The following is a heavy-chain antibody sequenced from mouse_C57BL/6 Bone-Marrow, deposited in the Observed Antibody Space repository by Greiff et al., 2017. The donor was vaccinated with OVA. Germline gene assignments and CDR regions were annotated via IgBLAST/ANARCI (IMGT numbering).Heavy chain of an antibody. CDR2: IDPETGGH. CDR1: GYTFTDYE. D-gene: IGHD2-5*01. CDR3: TRGYSNYYAMDD. Sequence: QVQLQQSGAELVRPGASVTLSCKASGYTFTDYEMHWVKQTPVHGLEWIGAIDPETGGHAYNQQVKGQAILTADKSSSTAYMELRSLTSEDSAVYYCTRGYSNYYAMDDWGQGTSVTVSS. J-gene: IGHJ4*01. V-gene: IGHV1-15*01.